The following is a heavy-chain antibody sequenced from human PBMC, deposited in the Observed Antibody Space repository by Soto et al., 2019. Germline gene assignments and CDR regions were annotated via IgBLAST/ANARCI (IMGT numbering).Heavy chain of an antibody. J-gene: IGHJ6*02. V-gene: IGHV3-23*01. CDR1: GFTFSSYA. Sequence: EVQLLESGGGLVQPGGSLRLSCAASGFTFSSYAMSWVRQAPGKGLEWVSAISGSGGSTYYADSGKGRFTISRDNSKNTLYLQMNSLRAEDTAVYYCANEGSSSSCGYYYYGMDAWGQGTTVTVSS. CDR2: ISGSGGST. D-gene: IGHD6-6*01. CDR3: ANEGSSSSCGYYYYGMDA.